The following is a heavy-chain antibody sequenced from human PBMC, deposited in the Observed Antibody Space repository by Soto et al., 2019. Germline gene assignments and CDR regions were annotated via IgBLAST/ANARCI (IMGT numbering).Heavy chain of an antibody. V-gene: IGHV4-61*05. J-gene: IGHJ1*01. D-gene: IGHD2-2*01. CDR1: DDSIRSTSYY. CDR2: VHFSGSL. Sequence: QVQLQESGPGLVKPSESLSLTCSVSDDSIRSTSYYWSWIRQPPGRGLEWIGFVHFSGSLHYNDSLRNRAIISLDTARRQISLKLTSVTAADTAVYFCRRGGDAHKMGRHWGQGTLVTVSS. CDR3: RRGGDAHKMGRH.